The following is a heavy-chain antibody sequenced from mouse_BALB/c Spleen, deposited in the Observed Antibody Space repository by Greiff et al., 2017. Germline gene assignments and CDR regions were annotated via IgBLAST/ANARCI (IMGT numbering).Heavy chain of an antibody. CDR2: ISSGGSYT. V-gene: IGHV5-9-4*01. D-gene: IGHD2-3*01. J-gene: IGHJ2*01. CDR1: GFTFSSYA. Sequence: EVQGVESGGGLVKPGGSLKLSCAASGFTFSSYAMSWVRQSPEKRLEWVAEISSGGSYTYYPDTVTGRFTISRDNAKNTLYLEMSSLRSEDTAMYYCAREGWNYFDYWGQGTTLTVSS. CDR3: AREGWNYFDY.